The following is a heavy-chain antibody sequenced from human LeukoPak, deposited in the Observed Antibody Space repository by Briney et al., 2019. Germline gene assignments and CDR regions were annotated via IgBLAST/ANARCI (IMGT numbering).Heavy chain of an antibody. D-gene: IGHD6-19*01. CDR3: ARGGGSWLVGYPKSSAEYFQH. J-gene: IGHJ1*01. CDR1: GGSISSSSYY. V-gene: IGHV4-39*07. Sequence: PSETLSLTCTVSGGSISSSSYYWGWIRQPPGKGLEWIGSIYYSGSTYYNPSLKSRVTISVDTSKNQFSLKLSSVTAADTAVYYCARGGGSWLVGYPKSSAEYFQHWGQGTLVTVSS. CDR2: IYYSGST.